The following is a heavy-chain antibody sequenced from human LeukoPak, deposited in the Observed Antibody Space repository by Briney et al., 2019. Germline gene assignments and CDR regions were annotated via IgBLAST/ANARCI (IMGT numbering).Heavy chain of an antibody. V-gene: IGHV3-30*18. CDR2: ISYDGSNK. Sequence: PGGSLRLSCAVFGFTFSNAWMSWVRQAPGKGLEWVAVISYDGSNKCYADSVKGRFTISRDNSKNTLYLQMNSLRAEDTAVYYCAKDRPYYSDNSDAFDIWGQGTMVTVSS. CDR3: AKDRPYYSDNSDAFDI. D-gene: IGHD3-10*01. J-gene: IGHJ3*02. CDR1: GFTFSNAW.